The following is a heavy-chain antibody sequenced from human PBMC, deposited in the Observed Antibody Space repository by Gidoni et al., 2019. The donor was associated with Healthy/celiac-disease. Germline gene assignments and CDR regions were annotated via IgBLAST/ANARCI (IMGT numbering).Heavy chain of an antibody. Sequence: QVQLVQSGAGVKKPGASLKVSCQVSGYTLTELSLTWVRQAPGKGLEWMGGFDPEDGETIYAQKFQGRVTMTEDTSTDTAYMELRSLRSEDTAVYYCATELRGELGDYGTVAFDIWGQGTMVTVSS. CDR1: GYTLTELS. J-gene: IGHJ3*02. D-gene: IGHD4-17*01. CDR2: FDPEDGET. CDR3: ATELRGELGDYGTVAFDI. V-gene: IGHV1-24*01.